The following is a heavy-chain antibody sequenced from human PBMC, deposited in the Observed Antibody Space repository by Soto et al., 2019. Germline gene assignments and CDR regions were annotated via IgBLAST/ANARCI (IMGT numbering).Heavy chain of an antibody. CDR1: GGSISSSSYY. CDR3: ARGQELRTSILVVPAALTPLDY. CDR2: IYYSGST. D-gene: IGHD2-2*01. Sequence: SETLSLTCTVSGGSISSSSYYWGWIRQPPGKGLEWIGSIYYSGSTYYNPSLKSRVTISVDTSKNQFSLKLSSVTAADTAVYYCARGQELRTSILVVPAALTPLDYWGQGTLVTVSS. J-gene: IGHJ4*02. V-gene: IGHV4-39*01.